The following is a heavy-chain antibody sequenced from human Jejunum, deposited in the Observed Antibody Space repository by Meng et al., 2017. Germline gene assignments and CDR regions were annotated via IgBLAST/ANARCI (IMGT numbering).Heavy chain of an antibody. J-gene: IGHJ4*02. CDR1: GGSISSSSW. D-gene: IGHD2-15*01. CDR2: ISLSGSP. Sequence: VQLQEARPGLVNPSGTLSLTCAVYGGSISSSSWWSWVRQPPGKGLEWIGEISLSGSPSYNPSLRTRVTISIDTSRNQFSLSLSSVTAADTAVYYCARHGAAPYFDDWGQGSLVTVSS. V-gene: IGHV4-4*02. CDR3: ARHGAAPYFDD.